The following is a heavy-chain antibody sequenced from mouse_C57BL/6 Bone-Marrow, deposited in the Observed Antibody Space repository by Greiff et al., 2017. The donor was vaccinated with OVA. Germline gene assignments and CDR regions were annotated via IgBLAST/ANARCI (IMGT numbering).Heavy chain of an antibody. J-gene: IGHJ3*01. Sequence: DVKLVESGGGLVKPGGSLKLSCAASGFTFSSYAMSWVRQTPEKRLEWVATISDGGSYTYYPDNVKGRFTISRDNAKNNLYLQMSHLKSEDTAMYYCAREQRPFAYWGQGTLVTVSA. CDR1: GFTFSSYA. D-gene: IGHD2-12*01. CDR2: ISDGGSYT. CDR3: AREQRPFAY. V-gene: IGHV5-4*01.